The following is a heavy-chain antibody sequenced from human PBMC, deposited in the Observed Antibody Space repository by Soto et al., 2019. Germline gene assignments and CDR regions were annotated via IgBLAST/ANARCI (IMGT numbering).Heavy chain of an antibody. Sequence: GGSLRLSCAASGFTFSTYNMNWVRQAPGKGLEWVSFISSSSDTIYYADSVKGRFTISRDNAKNSLFLQMNSLRDEDTAVYYCATSVGASGYVFYWGQGTLVTVSS. CDR3: ATSVGASGYVFY. V-gene: IGHV3-48*02. CDR2: ISSSSDTI. CDR1: GFTFSTYN. D-gene: IGHD5-12*01. J-gene: IGHJ4*02.